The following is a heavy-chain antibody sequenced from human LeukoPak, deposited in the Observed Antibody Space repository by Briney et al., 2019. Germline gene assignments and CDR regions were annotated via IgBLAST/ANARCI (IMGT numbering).Heavy chain of an antibody. CDR2: IYYSGST. J-gene: IGHJ6*03. Sequence: SETLSLTCTVSGSSISSYYWSWIRQPPGKGLEWIGYIYYSGSTNYNPSLKSRVTISVDTSKNQFSLKLSSVTAADTAVYYCARGALHDYYYYMDVWGKGTTVTVSS. CDR3: ARGALHDYYYYMDV. D-gene: IGHD2-15*01. CDR1: GSSISSYY. V-gene: IGHV4-59*01.